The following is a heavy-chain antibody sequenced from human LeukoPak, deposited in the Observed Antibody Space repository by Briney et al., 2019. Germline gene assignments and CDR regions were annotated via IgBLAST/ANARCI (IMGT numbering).Heavy chain of an antibody. CDR3: AKDGEQLGSFDY. CDR2: ISWNSGSI. Sequence: HPGGSPRLSCAASGFTFDDYAMHWVRQAPGKGLEWVSGISWNSGSIGYADSVKGRFTISRDNAKNSLYLQMNSLRAEDTALYYCAKDGEQLGSFDYWGQGTLVTVSS. V-gene: IGHV3-9*01. D-gene: IGHD6-13*01. J-gene: IGHJ4*02. CDR1: GFTFDDYA.